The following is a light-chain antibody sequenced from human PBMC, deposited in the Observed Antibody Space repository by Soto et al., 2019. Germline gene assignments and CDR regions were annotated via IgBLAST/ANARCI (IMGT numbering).Light chain of an antibody. J-gene: IGKJ1*01. CDR2: DAS. CDR1: QSISSW. Sequence: DIQMTQSPSPLSASVGDRVTITCRASQSISSWLAWYQQKPGKAPKLLIYDASSLESGVPSRFSGSGSGTECTLTISSLQPDDVATYSCQQSYNSPQTLGRGTKVDIK. CDR3: QQSYNSPQT. V-gene: IGKV1-5*01.